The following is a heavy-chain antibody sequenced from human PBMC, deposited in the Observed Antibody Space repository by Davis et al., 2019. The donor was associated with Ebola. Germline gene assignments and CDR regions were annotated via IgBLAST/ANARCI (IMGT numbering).Heavy chain of an antibody. CDR1: GFTFDDYA. CDR2: ISWNSVNI. Sequence: SLKISCAAPGFTFDDYAMHWVRQAPGKGLEWVSGISWNSVNIGYADSVRGRFTISRDNAKNSVYLQMNNLRVEDTALYYCAKGGDFPTSSLNHFYYGVDAWGQGTTVTVSS. J-gene: IGHJ6*02. CDR3: AKGGDFPTSSLNHFYYGVDA. D-gene: IGHD2-2*01. V-gene: IGHV3-9*01.